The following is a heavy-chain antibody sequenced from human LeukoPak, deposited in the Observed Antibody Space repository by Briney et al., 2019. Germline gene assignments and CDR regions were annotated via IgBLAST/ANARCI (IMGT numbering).Heavy chain of an antibody. V-gene: IGHV3-66*01. CDR1: GSTGFTVNRNY. D-gene: IGHD6-13*01. CDR2: IYSSGSI. Sequence: GGSLRLSCAVSGSTGFTVNRNYMTWVRQAPGKGLEWVSTIYSSGSINYADSVKGRFTISRDNSRNTVYLQMNSLRAEDTAVYYCAKAGIAAAGTSWFDPWGQGTLVTVSS. J-gene: IGHJ5*02. CDR3: AKAGIAAAGTSWFDP.